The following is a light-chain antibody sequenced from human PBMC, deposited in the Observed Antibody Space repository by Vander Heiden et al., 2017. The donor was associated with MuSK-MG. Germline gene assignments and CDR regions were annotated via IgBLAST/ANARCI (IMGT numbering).Light chain of an antibody. V-gene: IGKV1-5*01. J-gene: IGKJ2*01. CDR3: QQYNSFLLT. CDR1: QSISSW. Sequence: EIQIRHSTCPLSASAGDRVTITCRASQSISSWLAWYQQKPGKAPKLLIYDASSLESGVPSRFSGSGSGTEFTLTISSLQPDDFATYYCQQYNSFLLTFGQGTKVDIK. CDR2: DAS.